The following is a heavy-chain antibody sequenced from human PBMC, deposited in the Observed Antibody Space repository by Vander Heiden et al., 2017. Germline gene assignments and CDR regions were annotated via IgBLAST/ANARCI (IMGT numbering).Heavy chain of an antibody. CDR1: ELPLGAYA. J-gene: IGHJ4*02. CDR2: IRSKAYGGTT. CDR3: TRGPQDRYCSGGSCYSGY. D-gene: IGHD2-15*01. Sequence: EVQLVEPGGGLVKPGRSRRPPCHASELPLGAYALTWFRQAPGKGLEWVGFIRSKAYGGTTEYAASVKGRFTISRDDSKSIAYLQMNSLKTEDTAVYYCTRGPQDRYCSGGSCYSGYWGQGTLVTVSS. V-gene: IGHV3-49*05.